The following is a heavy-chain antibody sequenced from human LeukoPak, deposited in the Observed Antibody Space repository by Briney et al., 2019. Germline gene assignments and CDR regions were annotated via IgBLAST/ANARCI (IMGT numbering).Heavy chain of an antibody. Sequence: ASVKVSCKASGYTFTGYYMHWVRQAPGQGLEWMGRINPGSGGTNYAQKFQGRVTVTRDTSISTVYMELSRVRPDDTAMYYCARKYYDSSGLPFDSWGQGTLVTVSS. CDR2: INPGSGGT. CDR1: GYTFTGYY. V-gene: IGHV1-2*06. CDR3: ARKYYDSSGLPFDS. D-gene: IGHD3-22*01. J-gene: IGHJ4*02.